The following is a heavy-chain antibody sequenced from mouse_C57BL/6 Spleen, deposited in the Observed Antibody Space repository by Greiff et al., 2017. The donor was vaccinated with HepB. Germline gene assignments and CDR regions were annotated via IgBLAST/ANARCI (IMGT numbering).Heavy chain of an antibody. V-gene: IGHV1-81*01. CDR1: GYTFTSYG. CDR3: ALSTAVGGFDY. J-gene: IGHJ3*01. D-gene: IGHD6-1*01. Sequence: QVQLQQSGAELARPGASVKLSCKASGYTFTSYGISWVKQRTGQGLEWIGEIYHRSGNTYYNEKFKGKATLTADKSTSTAYMELRSLTSEDSAVYFCALSTAVGGFDYWGKGTLVTVSA. CDR2: IYHRSGNT.